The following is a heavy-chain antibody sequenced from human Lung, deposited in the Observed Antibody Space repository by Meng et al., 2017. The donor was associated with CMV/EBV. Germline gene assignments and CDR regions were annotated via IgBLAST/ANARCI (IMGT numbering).Heavy chain of an antibody. D-gene: IGHD1-26*01. V-gene: IGHV3-30*04. CDR1: GFTFSSYA. Sequence: SCAASGFTFSSYAMHWVRQAPGKGLEWVAVISYDGSNKYYADSVKGRFTISRDNSKNTLYLQMNSLRAEDTAVYYCARDLRRELSGAFDIWGQGKMV. CDR3: ARDLRRELSGAFDI. J-gene: IGHJ3*02. CDR2: ISYDGSNK.